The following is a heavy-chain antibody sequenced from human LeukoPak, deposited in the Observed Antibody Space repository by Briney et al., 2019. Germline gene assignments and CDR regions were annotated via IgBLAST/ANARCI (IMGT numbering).Heavy chain of an antibody. CDR1: GFTFSSYG. Sequence: PGGSLRLSCAASGFTFSSYGMHWVRQAPGKGLEWVAFIRYDGSNKYYADSVKGRFTISRDNSKNTLYLQMNSLRAEDTAVYYATAMVTGFDTGFDYWGQGTLVTVSS. D-gene: IGHD5-18*01. CDR2: IRYDGSNK. V-gene: IGHV3-30*02. CDR3: TAMVTGFDTGFDY. J-gene: IGHJ4*02.